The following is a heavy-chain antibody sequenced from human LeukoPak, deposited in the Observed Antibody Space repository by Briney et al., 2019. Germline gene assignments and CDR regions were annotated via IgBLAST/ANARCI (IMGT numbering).Heavy chain of an antibody. CDR3: ARGWFGEFNWFDP. J-gene: IGHJ5*02. Sequence: MPXETLSLTCTVSGGSISSHYWSWVRQPPGKGLEWVGYIYYSGSTNYNPSLKSRVTISVDTSKNQFSLKLSSVTAADTAVYYCARGWFGEFNWFDPWGQGTLVTVS. CDR1: GGSISSHY. CDR2: IYYSGST. V-gene: IGHV4-59*11. D-gene: IGHD3-10*01.